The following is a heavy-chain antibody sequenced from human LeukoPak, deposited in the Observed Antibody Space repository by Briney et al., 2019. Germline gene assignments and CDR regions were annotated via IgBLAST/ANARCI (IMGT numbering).Heavy chain of an antibody. CDR3: ARVPANYYGSGSYYNDGWFDP. CDR1: GGTFSIYA. Sequence: SVTVSFKASGGTFSIYAISWVRQAPGQGLEWMGRIIPIFGIANYAQKFQGRVTITADKSTSTAYMELSSLRSEDTAVYYCARVPANYYGSGSYYNDGWFDPWGQGTLVTVSS. D-gene: IGHD3-10*01. V-gene: IGHV1-69*04. CDR2: IIPIFGIA. J-gene: IGHJ5*02.